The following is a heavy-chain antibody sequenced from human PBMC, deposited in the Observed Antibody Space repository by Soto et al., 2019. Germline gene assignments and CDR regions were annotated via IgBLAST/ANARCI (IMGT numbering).Heavy chain of an antibody. D-gene: IGHD3-16*02. J-gene: IGHJ4*02. Sequence: PSETLSLTCAVYGGSFSGYYWSWIRQPPGKGLEWIGEINHSGSTNYNPSLKSRVTISVDTSKDQFSLKLSSVTAADTAVYYCAREKSYDYVWGSYRYSSPYFDYWSQGTLVTVSS. CDR3: AREKSYDYVWGSYRYSSPYFDY. CDR2: INHSGST. CDR1: GGSFSGYY. V-gene: IGHV4-34*01.